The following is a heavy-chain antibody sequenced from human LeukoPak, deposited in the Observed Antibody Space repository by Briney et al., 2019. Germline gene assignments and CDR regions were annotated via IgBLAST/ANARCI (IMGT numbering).Heavy chain of an antibody. J-gene: IGHJ3*01. CDR1: GDSITSGSSY. CDR2: IYTTGST. CDR3: ARVTGSVAAFV. V-gene: IGHV4-61*02. Sequence: SQTLSLTCTVSGDSITSGSSYWSWIRQPAGKGLEWIGRIYTTGSTNYNPFLKSRVTISADTSKNQFSLNLASGTAANTAVYYCARVTGSVAAFVWGQGTRVTVSS. D-gene: IGHD2-15*01.